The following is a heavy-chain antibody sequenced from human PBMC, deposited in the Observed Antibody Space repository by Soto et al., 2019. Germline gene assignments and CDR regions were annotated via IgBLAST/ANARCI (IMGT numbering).Heavy chain of an antibody. CDR3: ARRAVNTGGRFDY. D-gene: IGHD4-17*01. V-gene: IGHV4-31*03. Sequence: QVQLQESGPGLVKPSQTLSLTCSVSGGSISSNGYYWAWIRQHPGKGLEWIGYIYYSGTTYYNPSLKSRVSISTYTSKNQFFLKLNSVTAADTAVYYCARRAVNTGGRFDYWGQGTLVTVSS. J-gene: IGHJ4*02. CDR1: GGSISSNGYY. CDR2: IYYSGTT.